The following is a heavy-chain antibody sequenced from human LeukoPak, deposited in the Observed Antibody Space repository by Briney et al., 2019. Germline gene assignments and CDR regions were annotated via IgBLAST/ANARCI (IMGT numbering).Heavy chain of an antibody. D-gene: IGHD2-2*01. V-gene: IGHV3-23*01. Sequence: PGGSLRLSCAASGFTFSSYAMSWVRQAPGKGLEWVPAISGSGGSTYYADSVKGRFTISRDNSKNTLYLQMNSLRAEDTAVYYCARVTTLGYCSSTSCSPHDAFDIWGQGTMVTVSS. CDR3: ARVTTLGYCSSTSCSPHDAFDI. CDR1: GFTFSSYA. CDR2: ISGSGGST. J-gene: IGHJ3*02.